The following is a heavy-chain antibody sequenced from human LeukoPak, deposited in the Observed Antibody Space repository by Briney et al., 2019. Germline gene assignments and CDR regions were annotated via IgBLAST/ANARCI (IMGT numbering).Heavy chain of an antibody. V-gene: IGHV1-69*06. CDR2: IIPIFGTA. Sequence: SVKVSCKASGGTFSSYAISWVRQAPGQGLEWMGGIIPIFGTANYAQKFQGRVTITADKSTSTAYMELSSLRSEDTAVYYCAREAITTKTQSGFDYWGQGTLVTVSS. CDR3: AREAITTKTQSGFDY. D-gene: IGHD3-22*01. CDR1: GGTFSSYA. J-gene: IGHJ4*02.